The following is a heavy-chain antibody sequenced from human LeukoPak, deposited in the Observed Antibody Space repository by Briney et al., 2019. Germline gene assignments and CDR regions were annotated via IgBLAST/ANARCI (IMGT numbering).Heavy chain of an antibody. CDR1: GFTFSNAW. CDR3: TTDRYDSSGYYSHY. D-gene: IGHD3-22*01. V-gene: IGHV3-15*01. Sequence: GGSLRLSCAASGFTFSNAWMSWVRQAPGKGLEWVGRIKSKTDGGTTDYAAPVKGRFTISRDDSKNTLYLQMNSLKTEDTAVYYCTTDRYDSSGYYSHYWGQGTLVTVSS. CDR2: IKSKTDGGTT. J-gene: IGHJ4*02.